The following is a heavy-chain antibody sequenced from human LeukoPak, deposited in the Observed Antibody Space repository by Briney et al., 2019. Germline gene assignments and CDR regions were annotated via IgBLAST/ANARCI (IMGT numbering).Heavy chain of an antibody. CDR2: ISCDGSNK. Sequence: PGRSLRLSCAASGFTFSSYAMHWVRQAPGKGLEWVAVISCDGSNKYYADSVKGRFTISRDNSKNTLYLQMNSLRAEDTAVYYCARRDGSSWYSGWFDPWGQGTLVTVSS. V-gene: IGHV3-30-3*01. J-gene: IGHJ5*02. CDR1: GFTFSSYA. CDR3: ARRDGSSWYSGWFDP. D-gene: IGHD6-13*01.